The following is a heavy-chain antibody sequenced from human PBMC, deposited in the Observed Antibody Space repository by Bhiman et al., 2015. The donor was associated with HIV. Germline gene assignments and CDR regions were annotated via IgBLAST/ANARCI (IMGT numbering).Heavy chain of an antibody. CDR3: ARGSSSSLSAERFDP. CDR1: GFTFSSHS. Sequence: QLVESGGGLVQPGGSLRLSCAASGFTFSSHSMNWVRQAPGKGLEWVSSISSSSYYIYYADSVKGRFTISRDNAKNSLYLQMNSLRAEDTAVYYCARGSSSSLSAERFDPWGQGTLVTVSS. V-gene: IGHV3-21*01. J-gene: IGHJ5*02. D-gene: IGHD6-6*01. CDR2: ISSSSYYI.